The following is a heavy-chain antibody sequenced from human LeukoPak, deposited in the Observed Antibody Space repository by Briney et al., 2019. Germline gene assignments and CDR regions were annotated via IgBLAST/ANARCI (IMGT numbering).Heavy chain of an antibody. V-gene: IGHV3-30*02. J-gene: IGHJ4*02. CDR2: IRYDGSNK. Sequence: GGSLRLSCAASGVTFSNYAMTWVRQAPGKGLEWVAFIRYDGSNKYYADSVRGRFTISRDNSKNTLYLQMNSLRAEDTAVYYCATYPRANAYWGQGTLVTVSS. CDR3: ATYPRANAY. CDR1: GVTFSNYA.